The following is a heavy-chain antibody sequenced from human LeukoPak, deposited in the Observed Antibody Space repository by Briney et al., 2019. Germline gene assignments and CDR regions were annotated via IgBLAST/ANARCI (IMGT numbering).Heavy chain of an antibody. Sequence: PSETLSLTCTVSGGSISSSSYYWGWIRQPPGKGLEWIGSIYYSGSTYYNPSLKSRATISVDTSKNQFSLKLSSVTAADTAVYYCARSGYSSGWYWFDPWGQGTLVTVSS. V-gene: IGHV4-39*01. J-gene: IGHJ5*02. CDR1: GGSISSSSYY. CDR2: IYYSGST. D-gene: IGHD6-19*01. CDR3: ARSGYSSGWYWFDP.